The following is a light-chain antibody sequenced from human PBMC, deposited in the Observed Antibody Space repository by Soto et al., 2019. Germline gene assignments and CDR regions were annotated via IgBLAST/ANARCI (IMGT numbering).Light chain of an antibody. CDR2: AAS. CDR1: QSISSY. J-gene: IGKJ1*01. V-gene: IGKV1-39*01. Sequence: DIQMTQSPSSLSASVGDIVTITCRASQSISSYLNWYQQKPGKAPKLLIYAASNLQSGVPSGFSGSGSGTDFTLTISSLQPEDFTTYFCQQTYSNRWTFGQGTKVEIK. CDR3: QQTYSNRWT.